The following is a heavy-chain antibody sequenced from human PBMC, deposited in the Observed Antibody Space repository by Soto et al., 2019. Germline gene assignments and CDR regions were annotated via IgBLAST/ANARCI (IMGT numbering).Heavy chain of an antibody. CDR1: GFTFSSYW. V-gene: IGHV3-74*01. Sequence: GGSLKLSCAASGFTFSSYWMHWVRQAPGKGLVWVSRINSDGSRTSYADSVKGRFTISRDNAKNTLYLQMNSLRAEDTAVYYCARNILGGTTDYWGQGTLVTVSS. D-gene: IGHD1-7*01. CDR3: ARNILGGTTDY. CDR2: INSDGSRT. J-gene: IGHJ4*02.